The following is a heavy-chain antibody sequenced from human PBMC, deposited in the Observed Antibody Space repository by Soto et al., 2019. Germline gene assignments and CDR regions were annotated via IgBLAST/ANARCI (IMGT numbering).Heavy chain of an antibody. CDR1: GGTFSSYA. D-gene: IGHD2-2*02. V-gene: IGHV1-69*13. J-gene: IGHJ6*02. CDR2: IIPIFGTA. Sequence: GASVKVSCKASGGTFSSYAISWVRQAPGQGLEWMGGIIPIFGTANYAQKSQGRVTITADESTSTAYIELSSLRSEDTPVYYRARGDCSSSSCYTLDYYYYGMDVWGQGTKVTVSS. CDR3: ARGDCSSSSCYTLDYYYYGMDV.